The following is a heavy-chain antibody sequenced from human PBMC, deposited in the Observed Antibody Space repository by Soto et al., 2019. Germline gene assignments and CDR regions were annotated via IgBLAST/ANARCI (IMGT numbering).Heavy chain of an antibody. CDR2: ISYDGSNK. D-gene: IGHD3-22*01. Sequence: PGGSLRLSCAASGFTFSSYAMHWVRQAPGKGLEWVAVISYDGSNKYYADSVKGRFTISRDNSKNTLYLQMNSLRAEDTAVYYCARDGGYYDSSGYAEYFQHWGQGTLVTVSS. J-gene: IGHJ1*01. V-gene: IGHV3-30-3*01. CDR1: GFTFSSYA. CDR3: ARDGGYYDSSGYAEYFQH.